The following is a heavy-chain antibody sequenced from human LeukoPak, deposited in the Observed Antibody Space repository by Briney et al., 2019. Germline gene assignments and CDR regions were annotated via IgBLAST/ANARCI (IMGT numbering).Heavy chain of an antibody. V-gene: IGHV3-48*03. D-gene: IGHD1-26*01. CDR2: ISSSGSTI. J-gene: IGHJ4*02. CDR1: GFTFSSYE. Sequence: GGSLRLSCAASGFTFSSYEMNWVRQAPGKGLEWVSYISSSGSTIYYADSVKGRFTISRDNAKNSLYLQMNSLRAEDTAVYYCARAIVGATGFDHWGQGTLVTVSS. CDR3: ARAIVGATGFDH.